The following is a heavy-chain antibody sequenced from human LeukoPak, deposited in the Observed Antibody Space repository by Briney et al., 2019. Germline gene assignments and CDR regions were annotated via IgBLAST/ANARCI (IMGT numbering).Heavy chain of an antibody. J-gene: IGHJ5*02. Sequence: PSETLSLTCAVYGGSFSGYYWSWIRQPPGKGLEWIGEINHSGSTNYNPSLKSRVTISVDTSKNQFSLKLSSVTAADTAVYYCARRRSSGWYRFGRNWFDPWGQGTLVTVSS. D-gene: IGHD6-19*01. CDR2: INHSGST. V-gene: IGHV4-34*01. CDR1: GGSFSGYY. CDR3: ARRRSSGWYRFGRNWFDP.